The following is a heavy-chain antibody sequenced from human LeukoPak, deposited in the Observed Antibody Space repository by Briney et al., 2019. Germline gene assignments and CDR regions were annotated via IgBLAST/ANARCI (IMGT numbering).Heavy chain of an antibody. V-gene: IGHV3-74*01. CDR2: INSGGSGT. D-gene: IGHD2-21*02. Sequence: PGGSLRLSCAASGFAFSSNWMHWVRQTPGKGLVWVSRINSGGSGTSYADSVEGRFTISRDNAVNTLYLQMNSLRVEDTAVYYCVRGSLRLPRSTPDYWGQGTLVTVSS. CDR1: GFAFSSNW. J-gene: IGHJ4*02. CDR3: VRGSLRLPRSTPDY.